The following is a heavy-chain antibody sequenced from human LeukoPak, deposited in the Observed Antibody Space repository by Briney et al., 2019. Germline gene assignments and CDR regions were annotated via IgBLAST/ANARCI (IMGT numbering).Heavy chain of an antibody. CDR1: GGSISSYY. V-gene: IGHV4-59*01. CDR2: IYYSGST. D-gene: IGHD1-26*01. CDR3: ARAGGSYSDYYMDV. Sequence: SETLSLTCTVSGGSISSYYWSWIRQPPGKGLEWIGYIYYSGSTNYSPSLKSRVTISVDTSKNQFSLKLSSVTAADTAVYYCARAGGSYSDYYMDVWGKGTTVTVSS. J-gene: IGHJ6*03.